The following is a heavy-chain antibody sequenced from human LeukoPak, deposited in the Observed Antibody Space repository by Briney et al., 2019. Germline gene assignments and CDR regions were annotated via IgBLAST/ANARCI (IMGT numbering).Heavy chain of an antibody. CDR1: GGSINSYY. CDR2: IYYSGST. V-gene: IGHV4-59*01. J-gene: IGHJ3*02. CDR3: ARDIRPRYCSNGVCSLGFDI. Sequence: SETLSLTCTVSGGSINSYYWSWLRQPPGKGLEWIGYIYYSGSTNYNPSLKSRVSISVDTSKNQFSLKLNSVTAADTAVYYCARDIRPRYCSNGVCSLGFDIWGQGTMVTVSS. D-gene: IGHD2-8*01.